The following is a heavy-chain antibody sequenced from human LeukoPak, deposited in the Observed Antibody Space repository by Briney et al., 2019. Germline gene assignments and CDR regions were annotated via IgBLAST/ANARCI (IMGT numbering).Heavy chain of an antibody. D-gene: IGHD4-17*01. CDR2: ISYDGSNK. CDR3: AKEVAGDHPIDY. V-gene: IGHV3-30*18. CDR1: GFTFSSYG. J-gene: IGHJ4*02. Sequence: GGSLRLSCAASGFTFSSYGMQWVRQAPGKGLEWVAVISYDGSNKYYADSVKGRFTISRDNSKSTLYLQMNSLRAEDTAVYYCAKEVAGDHPIDYWGQGTLVTVSS.